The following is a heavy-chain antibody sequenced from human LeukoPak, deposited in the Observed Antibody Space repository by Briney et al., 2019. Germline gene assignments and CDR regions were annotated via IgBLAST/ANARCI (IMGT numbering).Heavy chain of an antibody. D-gene: IGHD3-22*01. V-gene: IGHV4-59*01. Sequence: SETLSLTCTVAGGSISSYYWSWIRQPPGKGLEWIGNIYYSGSTNYNPSLKSRVTISVDTSKNQFSLKLSSVTAADTAVYYCASYYYNSSGYPYWGQGTLVTVSS. J-gene: IGHJ4*02. CDR3: ASYYYNSSGYPY. CDR1: GGSISSYY. CDR2: IYYSGST.